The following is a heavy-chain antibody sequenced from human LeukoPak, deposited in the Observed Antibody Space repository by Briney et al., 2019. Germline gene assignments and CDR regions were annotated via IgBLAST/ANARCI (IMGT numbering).Heavy chain of an antibody. V-gene: IGHV4-61*01. J-gene: IGHJ6*03. Sequence: SETLSLTCTVSGGSISSSSYYWGWIRQPPGKGLEWIGYIYYSGSTNYNPSLKSRVTISVDTSKNQFSLKLSSVTAADTAVYYCAREVVPAAPYYYYYYMDVWGKGTTVTVSS. D-gene: IGHD2-2*01. CDR3: AREVVPAAPYYYYYYMDV. CDR1: GGSISSSSYY. CDR2: IYYSGST.